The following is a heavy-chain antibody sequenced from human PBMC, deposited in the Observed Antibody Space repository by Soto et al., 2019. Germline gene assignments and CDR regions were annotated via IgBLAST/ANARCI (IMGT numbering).Heavy chain of an antibody. V-gene: IGHV3-30*18. CDR3: AKDGSGSYYKARYYFDY. CDR1: GFTFSSYG. Sequence: GGSLRLSCAASGFTFSSYGMHWVRQAPGKGLEWVAVISYDGSNKYYADSVKGRFTISRDNSKNTRYLQMNSLRAEETAVYYCAKDGSGSYYKARYYFDYWGQGTLVTVSS. CDR2: ISYDGSNK. J-gene: IGHJ4*02. D-gene: IGHD3-10*01.